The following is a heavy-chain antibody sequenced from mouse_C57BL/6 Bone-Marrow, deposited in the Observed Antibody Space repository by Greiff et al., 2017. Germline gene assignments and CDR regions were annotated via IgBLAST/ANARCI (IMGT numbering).Heavy chain of an antibody. CDR3: AHGNYFYWYFAV. CDR2: IDPNSGGT. CDR1: GYTFTSYW. Sequence: QVQLQQPVAELVKPGASVKLSCKASGYTFTSYWMHWVKQRPGRGLEWIGRIDPNSGGTKYNEKFKSKATLTVDKPSSTADMQLSSLTSEDSAVYYCAHGNYFYWYFAVWGTGTTVTVSS. J-gene: IGHJ1*03. D-gene: IGHD2-1*01. V-gene: IGHV1-72*01.